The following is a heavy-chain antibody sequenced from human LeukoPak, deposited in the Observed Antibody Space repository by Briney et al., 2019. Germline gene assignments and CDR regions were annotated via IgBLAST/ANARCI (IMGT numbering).Heavy chain of an antibody. CDR3: AHRNWQWFGERLDKYYYMDV. CDR1: GFPLSTSGVG. V-gene: IGHV2-5*01. D-gene: IGHD3-10*01. J-gene: IGHJ6*03. CDR2: IYWNDDK. Sequence: ESGPTLVKPTQTLTLTCTFSGFPLSTSGVGVGWIRQPPGKALEWLALIYWNDDKRYSPSLKSRLTITKDTTKNQVVLTMTNMDPVDTATYYCAHRNWQWFGERLDKYYYMDVWGKGTTVTISS.